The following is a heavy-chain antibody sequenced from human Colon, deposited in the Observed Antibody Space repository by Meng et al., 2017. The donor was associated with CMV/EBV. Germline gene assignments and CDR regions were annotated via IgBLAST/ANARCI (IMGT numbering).Heavy chain of an antibody. J-gene: IGHJ4*02. Sequence: APPGITVGSHYVIWVRQAPGKGLDWVSVIHGGGGTYYADSVKGRFTISRDNSKNTLYLQMDSLRPEDTAVYYCAYEGPYSGNYVDYWGQGALVTVSS. CDR2: IHGGGGT. CDR3: AYEGPYSGNYVDY. V-gene: IGHV3-66*02. D-gene: IGHD1-26*01. CDR1: GITVGSHY.